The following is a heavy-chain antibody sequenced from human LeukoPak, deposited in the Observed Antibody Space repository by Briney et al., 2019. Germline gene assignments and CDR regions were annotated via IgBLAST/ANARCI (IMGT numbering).Heavy chain of an antibody. CDR1: GYTFTSYD. CDR3: ARDYYCSGSYGGLYYYYYMDV. D-gene: IGHD3-10*01. Sequence: ASVKLSCTASGYTFTSYDINWVRQAPGQGLEWMGWMNHNSGNTGYAQKFQGRVTMTRNTSMSTAYMELSSLRSEDTAVYYCARDYYCSGSYGGLYYYYYMDVWAKGTTVTISS. J-gene: IGHJ6*03. CDR2: MNHNSGNT. V-gene: IGHV1-8*01.